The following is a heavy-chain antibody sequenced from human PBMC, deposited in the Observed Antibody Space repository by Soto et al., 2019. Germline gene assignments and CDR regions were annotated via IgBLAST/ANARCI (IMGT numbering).Heavy chain of an antibody. V-gene: IGHV4-31*03. CDR2: IYYSGST. CDR1: GGSISSGGYY. D-gene: IGHD3-22*01. Sequence: PSETLSLTCTVSGGSISSGGYYWSWIRQHPGKGLEWIGYIYYSGSTYYNPSLKSRVTISVDTSKNQFSLKLSSVTAADTAVYYCARVGYYDSRGTNWLDPWGQGTLVTVSS. CDR3: ARVGYYDSRGTNWLDP. J-gene: IGHJ5*02.